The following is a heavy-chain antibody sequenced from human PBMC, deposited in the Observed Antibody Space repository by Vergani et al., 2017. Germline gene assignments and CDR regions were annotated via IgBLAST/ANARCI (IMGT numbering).Heavy chain of an antibody. CDR1: GFTFSSYS. CDR3: AGSYGGYINWYFDL. J-gene: IGHJ2*01. D-gene: IGHD5-12*01. Sequence: EVQLVESGGGLVKPGGSLRLSCAASGFTFSSYSMNWVRQAPGKGLEWVSSISSSSSYIYYADSVKGRFTISRDNAKNSLYLQMNSLRAEDTALYYCAGSYGGYINWYFDLWGRGTLVTVSS. V-gene: IGHV3-21*01. CDR2: ISSSSSYI.